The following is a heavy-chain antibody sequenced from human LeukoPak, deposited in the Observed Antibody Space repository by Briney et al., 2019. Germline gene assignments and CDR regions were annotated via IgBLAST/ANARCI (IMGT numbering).Heavy chain of an antibody. CDR1: GFTFSSYW. Sequence: GGSLRLSCAASGFTFSSYWMSWVRQAPGKGLEWVANIKQDGSEKYYVDSVKGRFTISRDNSKNTLYLQMNSLRAEDTAVYYCAKDTEPIVVVPAAMGYWGQGTLVTVSS. J-gene: IGHJ4*02. CDR2: IKQDGSEK. CDR3: AKDTEPIVVVPAAMGY. D-gene: IGHD2-2*01. V-gene: IGHV3-7*01.